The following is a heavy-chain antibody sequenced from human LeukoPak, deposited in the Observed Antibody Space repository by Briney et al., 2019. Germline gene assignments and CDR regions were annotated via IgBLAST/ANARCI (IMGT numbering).Heavy chain of an antibody. CDR3: ARDPGSGWWGGFDL. CDR1: GFNFDHYW. V-gene: IGHV3-7*04. D-gene: IGHD6-19*01. Sequence: GGSLRLSCAASGFNFDHYWMTWVRQAPGKGLEWVANIKLDGSEKVYLDSMKGRFTISRDNSRDSLYLQMNSLRPEDTAVYCARDPGSGWWGGFDLWGQGTLVTVSS. CDR2: IKLDGSEK. J-gene: IGHJ5*02.